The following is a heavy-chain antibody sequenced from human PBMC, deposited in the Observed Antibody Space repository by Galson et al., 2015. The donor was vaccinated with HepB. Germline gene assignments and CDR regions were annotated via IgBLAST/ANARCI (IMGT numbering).Heavy chain of an antibody. V-gene: IGHV1-24*01. J-gene: IGHJ5*02. CDR1: GYTLTDLS. CDR2: FDPEDGEI. Sequence: SVKVSCKVAGYTLTDLSIHWMRRAPEKGLEWMGGFDPEDGEIIYAENFQGRLTMTKDTSTDTAYMELSSLRSEDTAVYYCATLYGDYDNYFDPWGQGTLVTVSS. CDR3: ATLYGDYDNYFDP. D-gene: IGHD4-17*01.